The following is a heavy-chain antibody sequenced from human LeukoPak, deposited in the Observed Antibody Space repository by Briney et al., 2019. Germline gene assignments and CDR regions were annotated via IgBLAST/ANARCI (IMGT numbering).Heavy chain of an antibody. CDR2: IYPGDSDT. CDR3: ARHPPQQGYCGGDCYSGADY. Sequence: GESLKISCKGSGYSFTNYWIGWVRQMPGKGLEWMGFIYPGDSDTRYSPSFQGQVTISADKSISTAYLQWSSLKASDTAMYYCARHPPQQGYCGGDCYSGADYWGQGTLVTVSS. J-gene: IGHJ4*02. D-gene: IGHD2-21*02. CDR1: GYSFTNYW. V-gene: IGHV5-51*01.